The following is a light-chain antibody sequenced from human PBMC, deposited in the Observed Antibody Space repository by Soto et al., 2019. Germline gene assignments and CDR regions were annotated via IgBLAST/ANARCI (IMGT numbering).Light chain of an antibody. J-gene: IGKJ5*01. CDR3: MQGTHWPPIT. V-gene: IGKV2-30*01. Sequence: DVVMTQSPLSLPVTLGQPASISCRSSQSLVYSDGNTYLNWFQQRPGQSPRRLIYKVSNRDSGVPDRFGGSESGTDFTLEISRVEAEDVGGSYCMQGTHWPPITVGQGTRLEIK. CDR2: KVS. CDR1: QSLVYSDGNTY.